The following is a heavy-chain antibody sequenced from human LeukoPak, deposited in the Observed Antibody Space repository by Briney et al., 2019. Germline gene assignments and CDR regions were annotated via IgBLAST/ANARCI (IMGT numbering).Heavy chain of an antibody. CDR2: IKQDGSDK. Sequence: GGSLRLSCAGSGFTFSTYWMTWVRQPPGKGLEWVANIKQDGSDKKYVDSVKGRFTISRDNAKNSVYLQMNSLRAEDTAVYYCVRAIYGLWAYWGQGTLVTVSS. CDR1: GFTFSTYW. CDR3: VRAIYGLWAY. D-gene: IGHD3/OR15-3a*01. V-gene: IGHV3-7*04. J-gene: IGHJ4*02.